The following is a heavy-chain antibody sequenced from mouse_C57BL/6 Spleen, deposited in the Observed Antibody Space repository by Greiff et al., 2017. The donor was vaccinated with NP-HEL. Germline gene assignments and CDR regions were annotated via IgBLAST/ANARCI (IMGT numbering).Heavy chain of an antibody. Sequence: QVQLQQSGAELVRPGASVKLSCKPSGYTFTDYYINWVKQRPGQGLEWIARLYPGSGNTYYNEKFKGKATLTAEKSSSTAYMQLSSLTSEGSAVYFCARGRLYYYGSSSYYFDDWGQGTTLTVSS. CDR2: LYPGSGNT. CDR3: ARGRLYYYGSSSYYFDD. D-gene: IGHD1-1*01. J-gene: IGHJ2*01. CDR1: GYTFTDYY. V-gene: IGHV1-76*01.